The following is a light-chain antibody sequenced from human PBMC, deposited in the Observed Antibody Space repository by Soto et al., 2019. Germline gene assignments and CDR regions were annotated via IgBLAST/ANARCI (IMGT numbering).Light chain of an antibody. CDR1: QSISRS. CDR2: DAS. V-gene: IGKV1-5*01. Sequence: DIQMTQSPSTLSASVGDRVTITCRASQSISRSLAWYQQKPGKAPNLLIFDASSLEGGVPSRFSGSGFGTECTLTITTLQPSDFATYYCQQYSDFLISFGRGTTVDFK. CDR3: QQYSDFLIS. J-gene: IGKJ3*01.